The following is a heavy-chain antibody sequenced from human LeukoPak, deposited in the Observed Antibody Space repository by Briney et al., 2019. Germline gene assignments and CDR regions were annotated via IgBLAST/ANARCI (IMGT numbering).Heavy chain of an antibody. D-gene: IGHD2-21*02. CDR3: ARSRGWGSDNDRFSADFDY. Sequence: PSETLSLTCAVYGGSFSGYYWSWIRQPPGKGLEWIGEINHSGSTNYNPSLKSRVTISVDTSKNQISLKLNSVTAADTAVYYCARSRGWGSDNDRFSADFDYWGQGTLVTVSS. CDR1: GGSFSGYY. CDR2: INHSGST. V-gene: IGHV4-34*01. J-gene: IGHJ4*02.